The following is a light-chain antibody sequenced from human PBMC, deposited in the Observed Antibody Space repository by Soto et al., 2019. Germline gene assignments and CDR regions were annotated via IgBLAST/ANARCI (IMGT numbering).Light chain of an antibody. CDR1: QSVSNN. CDR2: GAS. CDR3: QQYNNWART. J-gene: IGKJ1*01. Sequence: EIVMTQSPATLSVSPGERATLSCRASQSVSNNLAWYQQKPGQAPRLLMYGASTRATGIPARFSGSGSGTEFTLTISSPQSADFAVYFCQQYNNWARTFGQGTKVEVK. V-gene: IGKV3-15*01.